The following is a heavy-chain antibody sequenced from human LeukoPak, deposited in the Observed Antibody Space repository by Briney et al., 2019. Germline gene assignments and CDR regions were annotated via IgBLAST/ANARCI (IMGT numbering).Heavy chain of an antibody. D-gene: IGHD6-13*01. Sequence: SETLSLTCTVSGGSVSSGSYYWGWIRQPAGKGLEWIGRIHTSGNTSYNFSLKSRVTISLDTSMNQFSLKLSSVTAADTAVYYCARSSWASFDYWGQGTLVTVSS. CDR1: GGSVSSGSYY. J-gene: IGHJ4*02. CDR3: ARSSWASFDY. CDR2: IHTSGNT. V-gene: IGHV4-61*02.